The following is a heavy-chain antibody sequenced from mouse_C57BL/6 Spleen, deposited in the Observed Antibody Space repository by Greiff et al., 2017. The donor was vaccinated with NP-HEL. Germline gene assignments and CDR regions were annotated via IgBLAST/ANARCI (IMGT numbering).Heavy chain of an antibody. V-gene: IGHV1-42*01. CDR3: ARKIGGFAY. CDR2: INPSTGGT. CDR1: GYSFTSYY. Sequence: EVQLQQSGPELVKPGASVKISCKASGYSFTSYYMNWVKQSPEKSLEWIGEINPSTGGTTYNQKFKAKATLTVDKSSSTAYMQLKSLTSEDSAVYYCARKIGGFAYWGQGTLVTVSA. J-gene: IGHJ3*01. D-gene: IGHD2-14*01.